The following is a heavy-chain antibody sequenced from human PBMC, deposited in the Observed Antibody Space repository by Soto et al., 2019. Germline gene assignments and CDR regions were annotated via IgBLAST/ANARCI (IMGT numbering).Heavy chain of an antibody. Sequence: QEQLVESGGGLVRPGGSLRLSCAASGFTFSAYYMTWMRQAPGKGLEWVPYITSSSDYTNYAGSVKGRFTISRDNAKNSLYLQMNSLRVEDTAVYYCVREYYYGMDVWGQGTTVTVSS. J-gene: IGHJ6*02. V-gene: IGHV3-11*05. CDR3: VREYYYGMDV. CDR2: ITSSSDYT. CDR1: GFTFSAYY.